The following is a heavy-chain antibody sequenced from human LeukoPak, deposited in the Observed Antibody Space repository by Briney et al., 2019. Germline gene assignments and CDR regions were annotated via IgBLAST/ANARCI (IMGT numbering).Heavy chain of an antibody. J-gene: IGHJ4*02. D-gene: IGHD1-26*01. Sequence: ASVKLSCKASGYTFTSYDINWVRQATGQGLEWMGWMNPNSGNTGYAQKFQGRVTMTRNTSISTAYMELSSLRSEDTAVYYCAIHEGSYRSVDYWGQGTLVTVSS. CDR1: GYTFTSYD. CDR2: MNPNSGNT. CDR3: AIHEGSYRSVDY. V-gene: IGHV1-8*01.